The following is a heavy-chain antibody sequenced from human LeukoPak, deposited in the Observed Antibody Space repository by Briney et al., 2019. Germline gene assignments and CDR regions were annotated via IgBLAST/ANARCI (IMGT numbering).Heavy chain of an antibody. Sequence: PGGSLRLSCAAPGFTFSSYAMSWVRQAPGKGLEWVSAISGSGGSTYYADSVKGRFTISRDNSKNTLYLQMNSLRAEDTAVYYCAKGPKRYCSSTSCFLSDHWGQGTLVTVSS. CDR3: AKGPKRYCSSTSCFLSDH. D-gene: IGHD2-2*01. V-gene: IGHV3-23*01. J-gene: IGHJ4*02. CDR1: GFTFSSYA. CDR2: ISGSGGST.